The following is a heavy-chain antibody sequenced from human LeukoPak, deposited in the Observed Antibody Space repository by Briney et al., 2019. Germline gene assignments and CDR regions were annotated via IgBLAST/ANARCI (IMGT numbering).Heavy chain of an antibody. CDR3: ARDKYTGYETFDY. V-gene: IGHV1-2*02. D-gene: IGHD5-12*01. CDR2: INPNSGGT. Sequence: ASVKVSCTASGYTFTGYYMHWVRQAPGQGLEWMGWINPNSGGTNYAQKSQGRATMTRDTSISTAYMELNRLTSDDTAVYYCARDKYTGYETFDYWGQGTPVTVSS. CDR1: GYTFTGYY. J-gene: IGHJ4*02.